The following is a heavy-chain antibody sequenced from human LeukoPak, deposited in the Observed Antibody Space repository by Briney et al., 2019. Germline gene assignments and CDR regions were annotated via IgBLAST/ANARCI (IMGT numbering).Heavy chain of an antibody. CDR1: GFTFSDYT. D-gene: IGHD5-24*01. CDR2: ISSSSSYI. J-gene: IGHJ4*02. CDR3: AKDSPSRTATTEVPVDY. Sequence: GGSLRLSCAASGFTFSDYTMNWVRQAPGKGLEWVSSISSSSSYIYFANSVRGRFTIYRDNAKNSLYLQMNSLRAEDAAVYYCAKDSPSRTATTEVPVDYWGQGTLVTVSS. V-gene: IGHV3-21*01.